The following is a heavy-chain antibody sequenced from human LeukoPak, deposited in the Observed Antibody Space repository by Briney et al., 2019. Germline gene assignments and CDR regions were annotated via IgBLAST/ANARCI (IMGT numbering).Heavy chain of an antibody. CDR3: ARQQQLLDY. J-gene: IGHJ4*02. V-gene: IGHV1-2*02. CDR2: FNPDSGGT. CDR1: GNTFTASY. Sequence: APLKVSSTTSGNTFTASYMHWVGQAPGQGLEWMGWFNPDSGGTHYAQKFQGRVTMTRDTSISTAYMELNRLRSDDTAVYYCARQQQLLDYWSQGTLVTVSS. D-gene: IGHD6-13*01.